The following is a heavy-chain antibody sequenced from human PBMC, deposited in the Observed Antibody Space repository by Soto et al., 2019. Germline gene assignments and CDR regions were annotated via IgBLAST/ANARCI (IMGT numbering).Heavy chain of an antibody. CDR3: ARGLITGSHYSGGWYYFDS. CDR1: GESFSGHI. J-gene: IGHJ4*02. D-gene: IGHD6-19*01. V-gene: IGHV4-34*01. Sequence: PSETLSLTCAVYGESFSGHIWTWIRQTPGKGLQWIGQINHGGSASYNPSLKSRVTISVHTSNSQFSLELSSVTAADTAVYYCARGLITGSHYSGGWYYFDSWGQGTQVTVS. CDR2: INHGGSA.